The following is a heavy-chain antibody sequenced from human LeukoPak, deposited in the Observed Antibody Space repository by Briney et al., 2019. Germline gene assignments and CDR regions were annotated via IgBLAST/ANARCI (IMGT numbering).Heavy chain of an antibody. V-gene: IGHV4-31*03. Sequence: SETLSLTCTVSGGSISSGGYYWSWIRQHPGTGLEWIGYIYYSGSTYYNPSLKSRVTISVDTSKNQFSLKLSSVTAADTAVYYCARDTEGGDSSGYYQHAFDIWGQGTMVTVSS. CDR2: IYYSGST. D-gene: IGHD3-22*01. J-gene: IGHJ3*02. CDR3: ARDTEGGDSSGYYQHAFDI. CDR1: GGSISSGGYY.